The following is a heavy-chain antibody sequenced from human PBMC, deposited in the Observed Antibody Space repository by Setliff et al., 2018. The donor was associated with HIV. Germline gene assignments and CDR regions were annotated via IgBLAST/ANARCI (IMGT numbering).Heavy chain of an antibody. D-gene: IGHD3-22*01. CDR3: AKIQNPQGYYYDSSGYSGSYYFDY. CDR1: GFTFSSYG. V-gene: IGHV3-30*02. Sequence: GGSLRLSCAASGFTFSSYGMHWVRQAPGKGLEWVAFIRYDGSNKYYADSVKGRFTISRDNSKNTLYLQMNSLRAEDTAVYYCAKIQNPQGYYYDSSGYSGSYYFDYWGQGTLVTVPQ. J-gene: IGHJ4*02. CDR2: IRYDGSNK.